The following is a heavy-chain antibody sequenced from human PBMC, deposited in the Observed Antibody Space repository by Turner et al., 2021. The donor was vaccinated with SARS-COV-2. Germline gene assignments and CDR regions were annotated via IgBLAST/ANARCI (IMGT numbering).Heavy chain of an antibody. Sequence: QVQLVQSGAEVKKPGASVKVSCKTSGYTFTGYYIHWVRQAPGQGLEWMGWINPKSGATNYAQKFQGRATMTRDTSISTAYMEVRRLRSDDTAVYYCATGYAYCGGDCSIDYWGQGTLVTVSS. J-gene: IGHJ4*02. CDR1: GYTFTGYY. D-gene: IGHD2-21*02. CDR3: ATGYAYCGGDCSIDY. CDR2: INPKSGAT. V-gene: IGHV1-2*02.